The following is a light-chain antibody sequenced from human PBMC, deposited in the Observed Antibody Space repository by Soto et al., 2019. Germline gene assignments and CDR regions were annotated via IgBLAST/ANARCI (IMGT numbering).Light chain of an antibody. V-gene: IGLV1-40*01. CDR2: ENN. J-gene: IGLJ1*01. CDR1: SSNIGAGYE. Sequence: QSVLTQPPSVSEAPGQRVTISCTGRSSNIGAGYEAHWYQQVPGTAPKLLIYENNNRPSAVPDRFSGSKSGTSASLAITGLQAEDEAEYYCQSYDSSLSGYVFGTGTKVTVL. CDR3: QSYDSSLSGYV.